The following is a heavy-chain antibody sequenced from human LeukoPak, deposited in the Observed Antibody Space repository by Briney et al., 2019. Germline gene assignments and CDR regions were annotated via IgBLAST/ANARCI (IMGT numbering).Heavy chain of an antibody. CDR1: GGTFSNYA. CDR2: IIPIFGTA. CDR3: ARDSLSGNTRRFDY. J-gene: IGHJ4*02. Sequence: SVKVSCKASGGTFSNYAISWVRQAPGQGLEWLGGIIPIFGTANYAQKFQGRVTITTDESTSTAYMELSSLRSEDTAVYYCARDSLSGNTRRFDYWGQGTLVTVSS. V-gene: IGHV1-69*05. D-gene: IGHD1/OR15-1a*01.